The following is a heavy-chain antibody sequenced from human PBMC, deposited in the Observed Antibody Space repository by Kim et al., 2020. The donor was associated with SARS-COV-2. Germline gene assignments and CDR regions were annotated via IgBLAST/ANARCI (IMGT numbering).Heavy chain of an antibody. D-gene: IGHD6-19*01. CDR3: ARANPDGWYIDY. Sequence: NPSRRSRVTTSVDTSKNQFSLKLSSVTAADTAVYYCARANPDGWYIDYWGQGTLVTVSS. V-gene: IGHV4-31*02. J-gene: IGHJ4*02.